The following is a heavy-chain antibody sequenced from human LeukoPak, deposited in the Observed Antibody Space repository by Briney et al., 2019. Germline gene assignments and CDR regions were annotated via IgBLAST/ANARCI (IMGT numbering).Heavy chain of an antibody. CDR1: GGSISSYY. D-gene: IGHD3-10*01. V-gene: IGHV4-59*08. J-gene: IGHJ5*02. CDR2: IYYSGST. Sequence: PSETLSLTCTVSGGSISSYYWSWIRQSPGKGLEWIGYIYYSGSTNYNPSLKSRVTISVDTSKNQFSLKLSSVTAADTAVYYCARHEVRGIESWFDPWGQGTLVTVSS. CDR3: ARHEVRGIESWFDP.